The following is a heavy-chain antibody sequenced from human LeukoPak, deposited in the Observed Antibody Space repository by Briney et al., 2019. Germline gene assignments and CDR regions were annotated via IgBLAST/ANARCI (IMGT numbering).Heavy chain of an antibody. CDR3: ARDISSGWDNWFDP. D-gene: IGHD6-19*01. Sequence: GRSLRLSCAASGFTFSSYWMHWVRQAPGKGLVWVSRINSDGSSTSYADSVKGRFTISRDDAKNTLYLQMNSLRAEDTAVYYCARDISSGWDNWFDPWGQGTLVTVSS. CDR1: GFTFSSYW. V-gene: IGHV3-74*01. J-gene: IGHJ5*02. CDR2: INSDGSST.